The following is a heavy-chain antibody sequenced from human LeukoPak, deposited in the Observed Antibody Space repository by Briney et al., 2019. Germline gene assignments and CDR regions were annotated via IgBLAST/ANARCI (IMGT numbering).Heavy chain of an antibody. J-gene: IGHJ4*02. D-gene: IGHD1-14*01. CDR2: INPSGGST. V-gene: IGHV1-46*01. Sequence: ASVKVSCKASGYTFTGYYMHWMPQAPGQGLERMGIINPSGGSTSYAQKFQGRVTMTRDTSTSTVYMELSSLRSEDTAVYYCAGGVTDSLTLYYVDYWGQGTLVTVSS. CDR1: GYTFTGYY. CDR3: AGGVTDSLTLYYVDY.